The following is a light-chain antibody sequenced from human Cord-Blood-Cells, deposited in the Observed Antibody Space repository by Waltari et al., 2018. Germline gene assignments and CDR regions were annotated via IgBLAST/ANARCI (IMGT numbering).Light chain of an antibody. CDR1: QCVSSS. CDR2: DAS. CDR3: QQRSNWPPN. J-gene: IGKJ4*01. V-gene: IGKV3-11*01. Sequence: IVFTQSSATLSLSPGERSTLSYRASQCVSSSLAWYQQKPGQAPRLLIYDASNRATGIPSRFSDSRSGTDFTLTISSVETEDFAVYYCQQRSNWPPNFGGGTKVEMK.